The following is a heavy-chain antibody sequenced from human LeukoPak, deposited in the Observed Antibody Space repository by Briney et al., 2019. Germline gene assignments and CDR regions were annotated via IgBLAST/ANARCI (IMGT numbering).Heavy chain of an antibody. J-gene: IGHJ4*02. CDR2: ISYSGTT. V-gene: IGHV4-39*01. CDR3: ARRANYYDSRSSLFDF. D-gene: IGHD3-10*01. Sequence: SETLSLTCTVSGGSISSSSYSWAWIRQPPGKGLEWLGTISYSGTTYYNPSFNSRVTISVDTSKNQFSLRLSSVTAADTAVYYCARRANYYDSRSSLFDFWGQGTLVIVSP. CDR1: GGSISSSSYS.